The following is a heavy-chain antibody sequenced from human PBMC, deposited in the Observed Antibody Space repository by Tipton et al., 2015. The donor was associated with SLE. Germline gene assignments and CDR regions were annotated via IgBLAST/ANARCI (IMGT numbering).Heavy chain of an antibody. Sequence: TLSLTCTVSGGSISSYYWSWIRQPAGGGLEWIGRIYTNENTNYNPSLKSRVTMSVGTSKNHFSLKLISVTAADTAVYYCVVCSPSSCSYFDYWGQGRLVTVSS. V-gene: IGHV4-4*07. J-gene: IGHJ4*02. D-gene: IGHD2-2*01. CDR1: GGSISSYY. CDR3: VVCSPSSCSYFDY. CDR2: IYTNENT.